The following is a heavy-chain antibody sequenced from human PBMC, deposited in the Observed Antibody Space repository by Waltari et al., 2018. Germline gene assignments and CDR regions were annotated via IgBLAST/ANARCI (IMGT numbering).Heavy chain of an antibody. D-gene: IGHD3-16*01. CDR3: ARVRGYYDYIWGSYSGDAFDI. Sequence: QVQLVQSGAEVKKPGPSVKVSCKASAGTFSSYAISWVRQARGQALEWMGGIIPIFGTANYAQKFQGRVTITADESTSTAYMELSSLRSEDTAVYYCARVRGYYDYIWGSYSGDAFDIWGQGTMVTVSS. J-gene: IGHJ3*02. CDR1: AGTFSSYA. V-gene: IGHV1-69*01. CDR2: IIPIFGTA.